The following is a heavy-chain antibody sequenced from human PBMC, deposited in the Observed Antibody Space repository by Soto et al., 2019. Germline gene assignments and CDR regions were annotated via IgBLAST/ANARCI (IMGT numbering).Heavy chain of an antibody. CDR3: ARQIYDSDSGPNFQYYFDS. D-gene: IGHD3-22*01. J-gene: IGHJ4*02. CDR2: IDPSDSQT. V-gene: IGHV5-10-1*01. CDR1: GYSFAGYW. Sequence: PGEPLKISRKGSGYSFAGYWITWVRQVPGKGLEWMGRIDPSDSQTYYSPSFRGHVTISAAKSITTVFLQWSSLRASDTAMYYRARQIYDSDSGPNFQYYFDSWGQGTLVTVSS.